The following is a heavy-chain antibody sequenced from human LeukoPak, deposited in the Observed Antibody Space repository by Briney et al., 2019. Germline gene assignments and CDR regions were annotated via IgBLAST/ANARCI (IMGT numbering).Heavy chain of an antibody. CDR3: ARQVWGTYYYDSSGYCFDY. CDR2: IYYSGST. V-gene: IGHV4-39*01. CDR1: GGSLSSSSYY. J-gene: IGHJ4*02. D-gene: IGHD3-22*01. Sequence: PSETLSLTCTVSGGSLSSSSYYWGWIRQPPGKGLEWIGSIYYSGSTYYNPSLKSRVTISVDTYKNQFSLKLSSVTAGDTAVYYCARQVWGTYYYDSSGYCFDYWGQGTLVTVSS.